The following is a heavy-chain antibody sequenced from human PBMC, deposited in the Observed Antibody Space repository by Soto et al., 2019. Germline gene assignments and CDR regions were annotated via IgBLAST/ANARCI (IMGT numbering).Heavy chain of an antibody. V-gene: IGHV4-34*01. J-gene: IGHJ6*02. D-gene: IGHD3-9*01. CDR2: INHSGGT. CDR1: GGSFNNYY. Sequence: SETLSLTCAVYGGSFNNYYWSWIRQPPGKGLEWIGEINHSGGTNYNPSLKSRVTISVDTSKNQFSLKLSSVTAADTAVYYCARRLRYFDWLRTTYYYYGMDVWGQGTTVTVSS. CDR3: ARRLRYFDWLRTTYYYYGMDV.